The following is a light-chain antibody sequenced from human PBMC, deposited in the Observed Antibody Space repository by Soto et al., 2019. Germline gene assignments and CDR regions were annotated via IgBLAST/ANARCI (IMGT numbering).Light chain of an antibody. CDR1: QSISSY. J-gene: IGKJ1*01. Sequence: DIPMTQSPSSLSASVGDRVTITCRASQSISSYLNWYQQKPGKAPNLLIYGESSLQSGVPSRFSGSGSGTDFTLTISSLQPEDVATYYCQQTYTTPWTFGQGTKVEIK. V-gene: IGKV1-39*01. CDR3: QQTYTTPWT. CDR2: GES.